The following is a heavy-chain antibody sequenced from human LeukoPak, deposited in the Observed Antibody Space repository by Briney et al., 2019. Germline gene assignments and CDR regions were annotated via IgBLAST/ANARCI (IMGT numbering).Heavy chain of an antibody. CDR1: EFTFSSYA. D-gene: IGHD4-17*01. V-gene: IGHV3-23*01. J-gene: IGHJ4*02. CDR3: ARGNGDYRLGSVSADY. CDR2: ITVSGATT. Sequence: GASLRLSCAASEFTFSSYAMSWVRQAPGKGLEWVSTITVSGATTYYADSVKGRFTISRDISKNTLYLYLQMNSLRAEDTAVYYCARGNGDYRLGSVSADYWGQGTLVTVSS.